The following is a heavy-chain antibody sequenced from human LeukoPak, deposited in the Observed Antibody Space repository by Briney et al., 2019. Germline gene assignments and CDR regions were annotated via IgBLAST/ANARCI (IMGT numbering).Heavy chain of an antibody. CDR3: ARARDSSGWRTFDY. CDR2: IWYDGSNK. V-gene: IGHV3-33*01. D-gene: IGHD6-19*01. J-gene: IGHJ4*02. CDR1: GFTFSSYG. Sequence: GGSLRLSCAASGFTFSSYGMHWVRQAPGKGLEWVAVIWYDGSNKYYADSVKGRFTISRDNSKNTLYLQMNSLRAEDTAVYYCARARDSSGWRTFDYWGQGTLVTVSS.